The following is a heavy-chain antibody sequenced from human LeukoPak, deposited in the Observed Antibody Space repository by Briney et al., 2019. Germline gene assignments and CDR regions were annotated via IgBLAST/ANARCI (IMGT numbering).Heavy chain of an antibody. V-gene: IGHV4-59*08. J-gene: IGHJ4*02. CDR2: VSYSESS. Sequence: SETLSLTCTVSGVSISSYSWSWIRQPPGKGLEWIGYVSYSESSNYNPSLKSRVTISLDTSKNQFFLKLTSVTAADTAVYYCTKGRGIWGQGTLVTVSS. CDR3: TKGRGI. CDR1: GVSISSYS. D-gene: IGHD3-10*01.